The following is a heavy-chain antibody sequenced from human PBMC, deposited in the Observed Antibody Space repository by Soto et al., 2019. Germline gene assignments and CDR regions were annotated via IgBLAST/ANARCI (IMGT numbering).Heavy chain of an antibody. J-gene: IGHJ4*02. CDR2: IYWDDDK. Sequence: QITLKESGPPLVKPTQTLTLTCTFSGFSLSSTRVAVGWIRQPPGKALEWLALIYWDDDKRYSPFLKSRLTITKDTSKNQVVLTMTNMDPVDTATYYCAHSVVAGLGYYFAYWGQGTPVTVSS. CDR3: AHSVVAGLGYYFAY. V-gene: IGHV2-5*02. D-gene: IGHD6-19*01. CDR1: GFSLSSTRVA.